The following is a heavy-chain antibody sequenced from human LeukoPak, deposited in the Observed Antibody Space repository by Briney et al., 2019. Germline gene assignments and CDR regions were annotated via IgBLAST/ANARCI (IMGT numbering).Heavy chain of an antibody. CDR3: AGGNYYDSSGYYRRAPYYYGMDV. D-gene: IGHD3-22*01. V-gene: IGHV3-74*01. Sequence: GGSLRLSCAASGFTFSSYWMHWVRQPPGKGLVWVSRINGDGSSTRYADSVKGRFTVSRDNAKNTLYLQMNSLRAEDTAVYYRAGGNYYDSSGYYRRAPYYYGMDVWGQGTTVTVSS. CDR1: GFTFSSYW. CDR2: INGDGSST. J-gene: IGHJ6*02.